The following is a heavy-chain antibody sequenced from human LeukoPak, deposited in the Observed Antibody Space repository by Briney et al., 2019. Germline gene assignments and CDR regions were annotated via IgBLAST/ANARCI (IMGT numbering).Heavy chain of an antibody. Sequence: SETLSLTCAVYGGSFSDYYWSWIRQPPGKGLEWIGKINHSGSTNYNPSLESRVTISVDTSKNQFSLKLSSVTAADTAMYYCARPSFYDSSGYYLPYWGQGTLVTVSS. CDR2: INHSGST. CDR3: ARPSFYDSSGYYLPY. V-gene: IGHV4-34*01. CDR1: GGSFSDYY. J-gene: IGHJ4*02. D-gene: IGHD3-22*01.